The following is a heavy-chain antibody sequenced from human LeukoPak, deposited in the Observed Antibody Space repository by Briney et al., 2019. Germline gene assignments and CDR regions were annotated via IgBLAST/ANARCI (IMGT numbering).Heavy chain of an antibody. J-gene: IGHJ4*02. CDR2: FYHSGST. CDR1: GGSISSGGYY. D-gene: IGHD6-19*01. V-gene: IGHV4-30-2*01. Sequence: SETLSLTCTVSGGSISSGGYYWNWIRQPPGKGLEWIGYFYHSGSTYYNPSLKSRVTISVDTSKNQFSLQLNSVTPEDTAVYYCARDLSYSSGLDYWGQGTLVTVSS. CDR3: ARDLSYSSGLDY.